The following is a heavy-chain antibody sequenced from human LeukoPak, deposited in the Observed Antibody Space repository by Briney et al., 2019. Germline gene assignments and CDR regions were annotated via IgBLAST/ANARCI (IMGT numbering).Heavy chain of an antibody. CDR2: IYHSGST. CDR1: GGSISSGGYY. Sequence: SETLSLTCTVSGGSISSGGYYWSWIRQPPGKGLEWIGYIYHSGSTYYNPSLKSRVTISVDRSKNQFSLKLSSVTAADTAVYYCASYSQTYYYGSGSSNYWGQGTLVTVSS. D-gene: IGHD3-10*01. J-gene: IGHJ4*02. CDR3: ASYSQTYYYGSGSSNY. V-gene: IGHV4-30-2*01.